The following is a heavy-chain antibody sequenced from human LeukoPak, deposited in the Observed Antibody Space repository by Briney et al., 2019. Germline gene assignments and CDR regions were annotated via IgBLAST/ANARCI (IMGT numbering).Heavy chain of an antibody. CDR2: IYYSAST. Sequence: SETLSLTCTVSGGSISSSSYYWGWIRQPPGKGLEWIGSIYYSASTYYNPSLKSRVTISVDTSKNQFPLKLSSVTAADTAVYYCARILPAAAARYYFDYWGQGTLVTVSS. V-gene: IGHV4-39*01. CDR1: GGSISSSSYY. CDR3: ARILPAAAARYYFDY. D-gene: IGHD6-13*01. J-gene: IGHJ4*02.